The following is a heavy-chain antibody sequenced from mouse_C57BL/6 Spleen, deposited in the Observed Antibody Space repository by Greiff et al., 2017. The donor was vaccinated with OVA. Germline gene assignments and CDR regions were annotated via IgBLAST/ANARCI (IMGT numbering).Heavy chain of an antibody. CDR2: INPSTGGT. V-gene: IGHV1-43*01. J-gene: IGHJ3*01. CDR1: GYSFTGYY. D-gene: IGHD2-13*01. CDR3: AVGLLGFAY. Sequence: EVQLQQSGPELVKPGASVKISCKASGYSFTGYYMHWVKQSSEKSLEWIGEINPSTGGTSYNQKFKGKATLTVDKSSSTAYMQLKSLTSEDSAVYYCAVGLLGFAYWGQGTLVTVSA.